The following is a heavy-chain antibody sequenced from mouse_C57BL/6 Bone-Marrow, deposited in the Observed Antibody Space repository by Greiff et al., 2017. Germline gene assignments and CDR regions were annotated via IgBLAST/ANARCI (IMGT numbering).Heavy chain of an antibody. V-gene: IGHV1-64*01. D-gene: IGHD2-5*01. J-gene: IGHJ1*03. Sequence: VQLQQPGAELVKPGASVKLSCKASGYTFTSYWMHWVKQRPGQGLEWIGMIHPNSGSTNYNEKFKSKATLTVDKSSSTAYMQLNSLTSEDSAVYYCAREAHSNYDWYFDVWGTGTTVTVSS. CDR3: AREAHSNYDWYFDV. CDR1: GYTFTSYW. CDR2: IHPNSGST.